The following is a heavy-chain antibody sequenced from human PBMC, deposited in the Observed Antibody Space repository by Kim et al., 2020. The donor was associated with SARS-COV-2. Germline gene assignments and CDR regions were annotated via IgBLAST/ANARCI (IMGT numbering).Heavy chain of an antibody. J-gene: IGHJ6*02. CDR3: ARVRGAAGPFYYYYYGMDV. Sequence: GGSLRLSCAASGFTFSDYYMSWIRQAPGKGLEWVSYISSSGSTIYYADSVKGRFTISRDNAKNSLYLQMNSLRAEDTAVYYCARVRGAAGPFYYYYYGMDVCGQGTTVTVSS. D-gene: IGHD6-13*01. CDR1: GFTFSDYY. CDR2: ISSSGSTI. V-gene: IGHV3-11*01.